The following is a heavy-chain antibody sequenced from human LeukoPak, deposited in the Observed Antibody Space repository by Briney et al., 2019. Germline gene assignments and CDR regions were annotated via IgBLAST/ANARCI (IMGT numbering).Heavy chain of an antibody. CDR2: ISSSSSYI. CDR3: ARDPYCGGDCYPLYGMDV. CDR1: GFTFSSYS. D-gene: IGHD2-21*02. V-gene: IGHV3-21*01. Sequence: GGSLRLSCAASGFTFSSYSMNWVRQAPGKGLEWVSSISSSSSYIYYADSVKGRFTISRDNAKNSLYLQMNSLRAEDTAVYYCARDPYCGGDCYPLYGMDVWGQGTTVTVSS. J-gene: IGHJ6*02.